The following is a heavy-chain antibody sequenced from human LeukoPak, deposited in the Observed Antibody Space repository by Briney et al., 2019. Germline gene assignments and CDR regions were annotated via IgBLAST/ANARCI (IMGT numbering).Heavy chain of an antibody. CDR3: ARADNKIWRSTGENWFDP. CDR2: INPNSCGT. J-gene: IGHJ5*02. Sequence: GASVKVSCKASGYTFTGYYIHWVRQAPGQGLEWMGWINPNSCGTNYAHNFQGRVTMNRDTSITTAYMEFSRLRSDDTAVFYCARADNKIWRSTGENWFDPWGQGTPVTVSS. CDR1: GYTFTGYY. D-gene: IGHD1-14*01. V-gene: IGHV1-2*02.